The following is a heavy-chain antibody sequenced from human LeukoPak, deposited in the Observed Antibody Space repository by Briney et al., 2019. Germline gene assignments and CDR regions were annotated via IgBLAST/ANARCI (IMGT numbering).Heavy chain of an antibody. Sequence: SETLSLTCTVSGGSISSYYWSWIRQPAGKGLEWIGRIYTTGSTNYNPPLKSRVTMSVDTSKNQLSLKLSSVTAADTAVYYCARETSYGDYDKWGQGTLVTVSS. CDR2: IYTTGST. CDR3: ARETSYGDYDK. D-gene: IGHD4-17*01. CDR1: GGSISSYY. J-gene: IGHJ4*02. V-gene: IGHV4-4*07.